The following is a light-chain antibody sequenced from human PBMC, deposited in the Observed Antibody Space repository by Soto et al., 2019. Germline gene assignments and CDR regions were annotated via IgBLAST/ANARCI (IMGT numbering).Light chain of an antibody. J-gene: IGKJ1*01. CDR1: QSISTW. CDR3: QHYNSYSEA. CDR2: DVS. Sequence: DIQMTESPSTLSASVGDRVTITCRASQSISTWLAWYHQKSGKAPNLLIYDVSSLESGVPSRFSGSGSGTEFILTISSLQPDDFATYYCQHYNSYSEAFGQGTKVDIK. V-gene: IGKV1-5*01.